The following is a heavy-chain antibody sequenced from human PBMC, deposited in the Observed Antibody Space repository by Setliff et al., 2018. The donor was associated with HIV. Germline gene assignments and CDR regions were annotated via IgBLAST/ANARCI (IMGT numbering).Heavy chain of an antibody. CDR3: ARLIVTWGKGDYFDS. D-gene: IGHD7-27*01. J-gene: IGHJ4*02. CDR1: GGSLSGYY. Sequence: SETLSLTCAVYGGSLSGYYWRWIRQPPGKGLEWIGDVSHTGSTNYNPSLKSRITISADTPKNQFSLKLSSVTAADTAVYYCARLIVTWGKGDYFDSWGQGTLVTVSS. V-gene: IGHV4-34*01. CDR2: VSHTGST.